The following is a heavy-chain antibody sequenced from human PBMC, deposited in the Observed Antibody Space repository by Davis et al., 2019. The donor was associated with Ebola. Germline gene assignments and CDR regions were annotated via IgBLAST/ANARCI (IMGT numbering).Heavy chain of an antibody. CDR2: WYFSGST. V-gene: IGHV4-39*07. CDR1: GGSISASNYH. CDR3: ARDIRANYYYYMDV. J-gene: IGHJ6*03. Sequence: SETLSLTCTVSGGSISASNYHWGWIRQTPGKGLEWIGSWYFSGSTYYNPSLKSRVTISADTSKNLFSLKVNSVTAADTALYYCARDIRANYYYYMDVWGKGTTVTVSS.